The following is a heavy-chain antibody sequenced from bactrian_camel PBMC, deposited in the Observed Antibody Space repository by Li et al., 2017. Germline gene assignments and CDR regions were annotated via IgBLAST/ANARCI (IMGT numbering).Heavy chain of an antibody. Sequence: QVQLVESGGGSVQAGGSLRLSCAASRSLYRNACMGWFRQAPGKEREAVAPIAMDGRSTYADTVKGRFTISQDSVRNTVYLQMNNLQPEDTATYYCAEGRGSRGEHCYSLNYWGRGTQVTVS. CDR1: RSLYRNAC. CDR2: IAMDGRS. CDR3: AEGRGSRGEHCYSLNY. V-gene: IGHV3S53*01. D-gene: IGHD6*01. J-gene: IGHJ4*01.